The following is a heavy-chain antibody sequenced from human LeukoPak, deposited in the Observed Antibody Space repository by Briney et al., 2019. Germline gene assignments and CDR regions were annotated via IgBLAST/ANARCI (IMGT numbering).Heavy chain of an antibody. Sequence: PGGSLRLSCAASGFTVSSNCMSWVRQAPGKGLEWVPVIYSGGSTYYADSVKGRFTISRDNSKNTLYLQMNSLRAEDTAVYYCARGGSSWSLDYWGQGTLVTVSS. CDR2: IYSGGST. CDR1: GFTVSSNC. D-gene: IGHD6-13*01. V-gene: IGHV3-53*01. J-gene: IGHJ4*02. CDR3: ARGGSSWSLDY.